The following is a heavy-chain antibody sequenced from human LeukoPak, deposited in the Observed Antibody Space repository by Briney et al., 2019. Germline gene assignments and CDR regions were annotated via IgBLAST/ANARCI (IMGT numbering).Heavy chain of an antibody. V-gene: IGHV3-30*18. D-gene: IGHD6-19*01. CDR2: ISYDGSNK. CDR3: AKDLGSSGWFNDY. Sequence: GRSLRLSCAASGFTFSSYGMHWVRQAPGKGLEWVAVISYDGSNKYYADSVKGRFTISRDNSKNTLYLQMNSLRAEDTAVYYCAKDLGSSGWFNDYWGQGTLVTVPS. J-gene: IGHJ4*02. CDR1: GFTFSSYG.